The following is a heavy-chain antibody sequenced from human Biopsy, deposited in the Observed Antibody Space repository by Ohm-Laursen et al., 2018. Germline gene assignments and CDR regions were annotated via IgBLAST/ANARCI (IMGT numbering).Heavy chain of an antibody. D-gene: IGHD3-3*01. CDR2: IIPIVDIV. CDR1: ADSFTNYG. J-gene: IGHJ4*02. Sequence: SSVTAFCNADADSFTNYGTLCARQPPGHGLGWMVWIIPIVDIVNYAQRFQGRVSITADKSTSYVYMELSRLTSGDTAVYYCAADADGYYTEFDYWGPGTLVTVSS. CDR3: AADADGYYTEFDY. V-gene: IGHV1-69*04.